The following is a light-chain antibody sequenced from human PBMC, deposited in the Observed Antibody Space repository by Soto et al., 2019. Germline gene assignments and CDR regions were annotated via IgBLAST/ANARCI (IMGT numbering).Light chain of an antibody. V-gene: IGLV2-23*03. Sequence: QSVLTQPASVSGSAGQSITISCTGTSSDIGSYNLVSWYQHHPGKAPKLMIYEGSKRPSGVSNRFSGSKSGNTASLTISGLQAEDEAYYYCCSYAGSSTLFGGGTKVTVL. CDR3: CSYAGSSTL. CDR1: SSDIGSYNL. CDR2: EGS. J-gene: IGLJ2*01.